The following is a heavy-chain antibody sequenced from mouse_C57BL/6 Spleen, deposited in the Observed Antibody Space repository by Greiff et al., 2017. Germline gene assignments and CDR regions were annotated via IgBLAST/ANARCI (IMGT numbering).Heavy chain of an antibody. CDR1: GFSLTSYA. V-gene: IGHV2-9-1*01. CDR2: IWTGGGT. J-gene: IGHJ2*01. Sequence: VKLMESGPGLVAPSQSLSITCTVSGFSLTSYAISWVRQPPGKGLEWLGVIWTGGGTNYNSALKSRLSISKDNSKSQVFLKMNSLQTDDTARYYCARFYGSSYVYYFDYWGQGTTLTVSS. D-gene: IGHD1-1*01. CDR3: ARFYGSSYVYYFDY.